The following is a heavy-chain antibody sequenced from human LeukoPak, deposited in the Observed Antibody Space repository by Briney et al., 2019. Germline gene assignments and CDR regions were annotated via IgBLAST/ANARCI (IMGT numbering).Heavy chain of an antibody. CDR3: ARVLFASYSQLDY. CDR1: GDSISSADYY. J-gene: IGHJ4*02. Sequence: PSQTLSLTCTVSGDSISSADYYWSWIHQPPGKGLEWIGYIYYSGSTYYNPSLRSRLTISIDTSKKQFSLKLSSVTAADTAVYYCARVLFASYSQLDYWGQGALVAVSS. D-gene: IGHD1-26*01. V-gene: IGHV4-30-4*01. CDR2: IYYSGST.